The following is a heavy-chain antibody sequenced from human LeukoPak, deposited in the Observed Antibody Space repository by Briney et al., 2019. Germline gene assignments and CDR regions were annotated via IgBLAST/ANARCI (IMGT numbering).Heavy chain of an antibody. D-gene: IGHD2/OR15-2a*01. CDR1: GGSVSSSGYS. Sequence: SETLSLTCTVSGGSVSSSGYSWNWIRQPPGKTLECIGYTYYSDRTNYNPSLKSRVTISLDTSKNQFSLRLTSVTAADTAVYYCALRRLTSAQIIEDNWFDPWGQGTLVTVSS. CDR2: TYYSDRT. V-gene: IGHV4-61*08. CDR3: ALRRLTSAQIIEDNWFDP. J-gene: IGHJ5*02.